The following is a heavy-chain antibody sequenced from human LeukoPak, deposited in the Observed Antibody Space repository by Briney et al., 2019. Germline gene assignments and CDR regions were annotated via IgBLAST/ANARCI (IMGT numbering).Heavy chain of an antibody. CDR3: VRHIKPAGPWDGMDV. Sequence: SVKVSCKASGGTFSSYAISWVRQAPGQGLEWMGGIIPIFGTANYAQKFQGRVTITADESTSTAYMELRSLKSDDTAVYYCVRHIKPAGPWDGMDVWGQGTTVIVSS. D-gene: IGHD1-26*01. CDR2: IIPIFGTA. J-gene: IGHJ6*02. CDR1: GGTFSSYA. V-gene: IGHV1-69*01.